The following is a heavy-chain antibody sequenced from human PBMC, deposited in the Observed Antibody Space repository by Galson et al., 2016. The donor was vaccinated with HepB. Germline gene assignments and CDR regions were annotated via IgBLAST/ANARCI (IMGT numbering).Heavy chain of an antibody. CDR2: IRSDGSIS. V-gene: IGHV3-33*01. Sequence: SLRLSCAASGFTFSNFGMHWVRQAPGKGLEWVALIRSDGSISYYADSVKGRFTISRDNSENTLDLQMNSLRPEATAVYDCARGVGYGDYTFEFWGQGTMVLVSS. D-gene: IGHD4-17*01. CDR1: GFTFSNFG. J-gene: IGHJ3*01. CDR3: ARGVGYGDYTFEF.